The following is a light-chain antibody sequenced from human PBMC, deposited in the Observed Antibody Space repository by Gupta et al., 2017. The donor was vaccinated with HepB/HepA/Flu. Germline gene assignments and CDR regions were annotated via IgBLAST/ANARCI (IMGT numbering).Light chain of an antibody. CDR3: RQRSNWPLMYT. V-gene: IGKV3-11*01. J-gene: IGKJ2*01. CDR1: QSVSSY. Sequence: IVLPQSPATLSFPPGEGAPLSCRASQSVSSYLAWYQQKPGQAPRRLIYDASNRATGIPARCSGSGSSTDVTLTIISLDPEDFAVYYCRQRSNWPLMYTFGQGTRLEIK. CDR2: DAS.